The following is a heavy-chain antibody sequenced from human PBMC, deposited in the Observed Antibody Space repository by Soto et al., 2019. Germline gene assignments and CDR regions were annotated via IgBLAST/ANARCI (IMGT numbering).Heavy chain of an antibody. CDR3: ARPRTSDWAYDI. CDR2: IKTDGSDT. CDR1: GFTFSNYW. J-gene: IGHJ3*02. V-gene: IGHV3-74*01. D-gene: IGHD3-9*01. Sequence: EVQLVESGGGLVQPGGSLRLSCAASGFTFSNYWMHWVRQSPGKGLVWVSRIKTDGSDTHYADSVTGRFTISRDNATNTLYLQMNSLRDEDTAVYYCARPRTSDWAYDIWGQGTMVIVSS.